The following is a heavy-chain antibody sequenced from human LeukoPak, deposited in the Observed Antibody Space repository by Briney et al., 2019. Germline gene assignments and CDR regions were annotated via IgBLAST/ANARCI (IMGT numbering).Heavy chain of an antibody. J-gene: IGHJ5*02. CDR3: ARLQKRITMVRGVDWFDP. Sequence: SETLSLTCAVSGGSISSSNWWSWAGQPPGKGLEWIGEIYHSGSTNYNPSLKSRVTISVDKSKNQFSLKLSSVTAADTAVYYCARLQKRITMVRGVDWFDPWGQGTLVTVSS. D-gene: IGHD3-10*01. CDR1: GGSISSSNW. V-gene: IGHV4-4*02. CDR2: IYHSGST.